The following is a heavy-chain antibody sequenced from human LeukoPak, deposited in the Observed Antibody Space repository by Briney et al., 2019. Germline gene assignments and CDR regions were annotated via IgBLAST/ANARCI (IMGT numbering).Heavy chain of an antibody. J-gene: IGHJ5*02. CDR3: VRQYYDILTGHPDSYYYDT. CDR1: GGSMNGKY. V-gene: IGHV4-4*09. CDR2: IFSTGTT. D-gene: IGHD3-9*01. Sequence: PSETLSLTCSVSGGSMNGKYWAWLRQPPGKGLEWIGYIFSTGTTSLNPSLRSRVTLSVDTSKRHFSLRLRSVTAADTAVYYCVRQYYDILTGHPDSYYYDTWGQGALVIVSS.